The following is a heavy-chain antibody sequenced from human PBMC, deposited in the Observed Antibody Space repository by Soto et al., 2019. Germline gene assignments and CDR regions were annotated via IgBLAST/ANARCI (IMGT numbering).Heavy chain of an antibody. V-gene: IGHV4-34*01. CDR3: AAVGLQDSYHNHLEV. CDR1: GGSFSDSY. J-gene: IGHJ6*02. D-gene: IGHD1-1*01. CDR2: ITHGGGT. Sequence: SETLSLTCAVYGGSFSDSYWTWIRQSPGKGLEWLGEITHGGGTKYNPSLNSRVLISVDTSKNQFSPKLNSVTVADTAVYYCAAVGLQDSYHNHLEVWGQGTPVTVSS.